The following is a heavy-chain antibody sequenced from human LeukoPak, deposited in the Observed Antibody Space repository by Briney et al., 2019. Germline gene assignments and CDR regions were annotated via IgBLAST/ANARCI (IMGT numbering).Heavy chain of an antibody. V-gene: IGHV4-59*02. J-gene: IGHJ4*02. CDR1: GGSVSDYY. CDR2: IYYTGST. CDR3: ASRKLGNDY. Sequence: SETLSLTCTISGGSVSDYYWSWIRQSPGKGLEWIGYIYYTGSTTYNPSLKSRVTISVDTSKNQFSLKLSSVTAADTAVYYCASRKLGNDYWGQGTLVTVSS. D-gene: IGHD7-27*01.